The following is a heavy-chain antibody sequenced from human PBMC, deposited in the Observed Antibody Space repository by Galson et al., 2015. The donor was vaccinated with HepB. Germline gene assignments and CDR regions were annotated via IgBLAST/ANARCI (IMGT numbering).Heavy chain of an antibody. CDR2: IYYSGGT. D-gene: IGHD1-20*01. CDR1: GGSISSGDYY. Sequence: TLSLTCTVSGGSISSGDYYWSWIRQPPGKGLEWIGYIYYSGGTYYNPSLKSRVTISVDTSKNQFSLKLSSVTAADTAVYYCARSNITGTTGAFDIWGQGTMVTVSS. J-gene: IGHJ3*02. V-gene: IGHV4-30-4*01. CDR3: ARSNITGTTGAFDI.